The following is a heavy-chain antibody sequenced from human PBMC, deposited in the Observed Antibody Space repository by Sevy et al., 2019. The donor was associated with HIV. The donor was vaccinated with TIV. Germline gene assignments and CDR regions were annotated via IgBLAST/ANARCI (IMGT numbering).Heavy chain of an antibody. D-gene: IGHD2-8*01. CDR2: ISYDGSNK. J-gene: IGHJ4*02. V-gene: IGHV3-30*04. CDR1: RFTFSTYP. CDR3: ARGRVSSHYYDY. Sequence: GGSLRLSCAASRFTFSTYPIHWVRQAPGKGLEWVAVISYDGSNKYYADSVKGRFTISRDNSKHTLYLQMNSLRVEDTAVYYCARGRVSSHYYDYWGQGTLVTVSS.